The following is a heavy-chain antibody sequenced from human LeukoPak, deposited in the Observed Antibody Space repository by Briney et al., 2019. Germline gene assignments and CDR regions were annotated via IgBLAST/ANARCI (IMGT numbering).Heavy chain of an antibody. J-gene: IGHJ4*02. CDR3: ASTGIYGGNPPLDY. D-gene: IGHD4-23*01. CDR1: VGSISSYY. Sequence: PPETPSLTRTVSVGSISSYYWSWIRQPAGKGLEWSGLIYTSGSTNYTPSLKSRVTMSVDTSKNQFSLKLSSVTAADTAVYYCASTGIYGGNPPLDYWGQGTLVTVSS. CDR2: IYTSGST. V-gene: IGHV4-4*07.